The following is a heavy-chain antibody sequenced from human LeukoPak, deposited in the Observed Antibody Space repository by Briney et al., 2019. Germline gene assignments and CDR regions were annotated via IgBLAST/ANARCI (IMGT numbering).Heavy chain of an antibody. CDR3: ARAYDFWSGYSGFKNWFDP. CDR1: GGSISSYY. J-gene: IGHJ5*02. CDR2: IYHSGST. D-gene: IGHD3-3*01. V-gene: IGHV4-59*12. Sequence: PSETLSLTCIVSGGSISSYYWSWIRQPPGKGLEWIGHIYHSGSTYYNPSLKSRVTISVDRSKNQFSLKLSSVTAADTAVYYCARAYDFWSGYSGFKNWFDPWGQGTLVTVSS.